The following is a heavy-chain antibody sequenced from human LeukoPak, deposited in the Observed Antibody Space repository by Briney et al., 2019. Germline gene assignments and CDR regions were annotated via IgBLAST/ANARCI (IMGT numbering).Heavy chain of an antibody. J-gene: IGHJ5*02. CDR2: IYYSGST. V-gene: IGHV4-39*07. CDR1: GGSISSSSYY. D-gene: IGHD3-16*02. CDR3: AREPFTYDYVWGSYRLNWFDP. Sequence: PSETLSLTCTVSGGSISSSSYYWGWIRQPPGKGLEWIGSIYYSGSTYYNPSLKSRVTISVDKSKNQFSLKLSSVTAADTAVYYCAREPFTYDYVWGSYRLNWFDPWGQGTLVTVSS.